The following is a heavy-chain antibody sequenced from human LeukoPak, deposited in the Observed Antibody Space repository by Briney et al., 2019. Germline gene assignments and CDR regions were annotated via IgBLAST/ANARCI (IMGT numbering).Heavy chain of an antibody. D-gene: IGHD3-10*01. CDR1: GFTFSDHY. CDR2: TRNKANSYTT. Sequence: GGSLRLSCAVSGFTFSDHYMDWVRQAPGKGLEWAGRTRNKANSYTTEYAASVKGRFTISRDDSKNSLYLQMNSLKTGDTAVYYCARGSPWFGELRDAFDIWGQGTMVTVSS. CDR3: ARGSPWFGELRDAFDI. J-gene: IGHJ3*02. V-gene: IGHV3-72*01.